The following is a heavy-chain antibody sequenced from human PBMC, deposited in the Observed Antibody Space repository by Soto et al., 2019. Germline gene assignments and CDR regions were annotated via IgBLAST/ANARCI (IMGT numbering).Heavy chain of an antibody. D-gene: IGHD4-17*01. CDR2: IIHIFGTA. CDR1: GGTVSSYA. J-gene: IGHJ4*02. Sequence: QVQMVQSGAEVKNPGSSLKVSCKASGGTVSSYAFSWLRQAPGQGLEWLGGIIHIFGTANYAQRFQGRVTITADESTSTAYMELRSLRSEDTAMYYCARDGYGDYGKPFDYLGQGTLITGSS. V-gene: IGHV1-69*01. CDR3: ARDGYGDYGKPFDY.